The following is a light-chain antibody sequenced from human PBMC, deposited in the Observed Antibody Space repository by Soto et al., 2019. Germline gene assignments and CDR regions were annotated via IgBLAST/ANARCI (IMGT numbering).Light chain of an antibody. V-gene: IGLV2-8*01. CDR3: ILYAGGSPYV. Sequence: QSALTQPPSASGSPVQSVTISCTGTSSDVGGYNYVSWYQQHPGKAPKLMIYEVSKRPSGVPDRFSGSKSGNTASLPVSGLQAEDEADYYCILYAGGSPYVFGTGTKVTVL. CDR2: EVS. J-gene: IGLJ1*01. CDR1: SSDVGGYNY.